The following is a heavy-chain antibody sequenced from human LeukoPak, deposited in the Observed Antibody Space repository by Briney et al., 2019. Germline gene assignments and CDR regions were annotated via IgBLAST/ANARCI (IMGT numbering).Heavy chain of an antibody. D-gene: IGHD4-17*01. J-gene: IGHJ6*03. CDR2: INPNTGGT. V-gene: IGHV1-2*02. Sequence: ASVKVSCKASGYLFNDYYMQWVRQAPGQGLEWMGWINPNTGGTNYAQKFQGRITMTRDTSIKTAYMELSGLRSDDTAIYYCARGTVGYFYYYMDAWGQGTAITISS. CDR1: GYLFNDYY. CDR3: ARGTVGYFYYYMDA.